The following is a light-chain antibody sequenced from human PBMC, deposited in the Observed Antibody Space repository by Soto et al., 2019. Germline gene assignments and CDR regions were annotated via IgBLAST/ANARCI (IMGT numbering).Light chain of an antibody. CDR3: KQYGRSLLT. Sequence: EIVLTQSPGTLSLSPGERATLSCRASQSVSSSYLAWYQQKPGQAPRLLIYGASSRATGIPDRFSGSGSGTDLTLTISVLEPEDLAVYYCKQYGRSLLTFGEGSKVEIK. CDR2: GAS. V-gene: IGKV3-20*01. J-gene: IGKJ1*01. CDR1: QSVSSSY.